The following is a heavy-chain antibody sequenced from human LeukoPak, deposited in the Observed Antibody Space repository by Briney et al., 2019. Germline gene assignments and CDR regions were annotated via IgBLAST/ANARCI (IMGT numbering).Heavy chain of an antibody. V-gene: IGHV3-23*01. CDR2: IGSGTTST. J-gene: IGHJ6*02. CDR1: GFTFSTYT. CDR3: ARAMDV. Sequence: PGGSLRLSCAASGFTFSTYTMTWVRQAPGKGLEWVSSIGSGTTSTYFADSVKGRFTISRDNSKNTLYVQMNSLRAEDTAVYYCARAMDVWGQGTTVTVSS.